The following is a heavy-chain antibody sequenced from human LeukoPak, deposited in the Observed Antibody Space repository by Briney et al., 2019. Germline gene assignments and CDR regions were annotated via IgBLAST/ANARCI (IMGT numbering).Heavy chain of an antibody. V-gene: IGHV3-7*01. D-gene: IGHD6-6*01. J-gene: IGHJ4*02. CDR2: IKQDGSEK. CDR1: GFTFSSYW. Sequence: PGGSLRLSCAASGFTFSSYWMSWVRQAPGKGLEWVATIKQDGSEKYYVDSLKGRFTISRDNAKNSLYLQMNSLRAEDTAVYYCARAQFDVDSSSHFDYWGQGTLVTVSS. CDR3: ARAQFDVDSSSHFDY.